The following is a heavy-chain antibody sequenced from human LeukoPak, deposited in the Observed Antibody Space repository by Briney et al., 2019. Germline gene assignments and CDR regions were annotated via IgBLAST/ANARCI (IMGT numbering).Heavy chain of an antibody. CDR2: IDWDDDK. D-gene: IGHD6-19*01. CDR1: GFSLSTSGMR. Sequence: SGPTLVNPTQTLTLTCTFPGFSLSTSGMRVSWIRQPPGKALEWLARIDWDDDKFYSTSLKTRLTISKDTSKNQVVLTMTNMDPVDTATYYCARHAVAGVVDYWGQGTLVTVSS. V-gene: IGHV2-70*04. J-gene: IGHJ4*02. CDR3: ARHAVAGVVDY.